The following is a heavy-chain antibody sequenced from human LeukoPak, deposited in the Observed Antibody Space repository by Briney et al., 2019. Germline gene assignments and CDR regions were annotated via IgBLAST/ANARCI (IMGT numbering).Heavy chain of an antibody. CDR2: MSSGGRNI. CDR3: ARRGTVMDY. CDR1: GFSFISYT. D-gene: IGHD5-18*01. V-gene: IGHV3-30*04. Sequence: GGSLRLSCVASGFSFISYTMHWVRQAPGKGLEWVAVMSSGGRNIFYADSVKGRFTISRDNAANTLYLQMSSLRVEDTAVYYCARRGTVMDYWGQGALVTVSS. J-gene: IGHJ4*02.